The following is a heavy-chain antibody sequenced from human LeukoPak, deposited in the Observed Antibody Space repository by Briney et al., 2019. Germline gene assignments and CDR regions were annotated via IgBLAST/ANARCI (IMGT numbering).Heavy chain of an antibody. CDR1: GFTFSSYG. CDR2: ISYDGSNK. CDR3: AKDSEDYGDRPPIDY. J-gene: IGHJ4*02. Sequence: GGSLRLSCAASGFTFSSYGMHWVRQAPGKGLEWVAVISYDGSNKYYADSVKGRFTISRDNSKNTLYLQMNSLRAEDTAVYYCAKDSEDYGDRPPIDYWGQGTLVTVSS. V-gene: IGHV3-30*18. D-gene: IGHD4-17*01.